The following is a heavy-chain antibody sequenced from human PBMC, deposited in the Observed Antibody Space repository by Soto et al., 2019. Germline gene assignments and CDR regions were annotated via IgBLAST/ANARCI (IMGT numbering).Heavy chain of an antibody. CDR2: ISAYNGNT. V-gene: IGHV1-18*01. J-gene: IGHJ6*02. Sequence: GASVKVSCKASGYTFTSYGISWVRQAPGQGLEWMGWISAYNGNTNYAQKFQGRVTMTADESTSTAYMELSSLRSEDTAVYYCAGLWFGESPPYYYGMDVWGQGTTVTVSS. D-gene: IGHD3-10*01. CDR3: AGLWFGESPPYYYGMDV. CDR1: GYTFTSYG.